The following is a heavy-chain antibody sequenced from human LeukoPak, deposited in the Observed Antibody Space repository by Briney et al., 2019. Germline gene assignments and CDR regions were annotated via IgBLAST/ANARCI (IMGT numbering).Heavy chain of an antibody. V-gene: IGHV3-9*01. Sequence: PGGSLRLSCAASGVTFSDYYMSWIRQAPGKGLEWVSGISWSSGIIGYADSVKGRFTISRDNAKNSLYLQMDSLRAEDTALYYCAKDTGRPTDAITMEDNAFDIWGQGTMVTVSS. J-gene: IGHJ3*02. CDR1: GVTFSDYY. CDR3: AKDTGRPTDAITMEDNAFDI. D-gene: IGHD3-3*01. CDR2: ISWSSGII.